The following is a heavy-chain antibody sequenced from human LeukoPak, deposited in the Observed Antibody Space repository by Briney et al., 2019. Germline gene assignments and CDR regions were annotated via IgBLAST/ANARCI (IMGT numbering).Heavy chain of an antibody. D-gene: IGHD5-24*01. CDR3: ARLEEMATITMDY. V-gene: IGHV5-51*01. CDR1: GYSFSTYW. Sequence: GESLKISCKGSGYSFSTYWMGWVRQMPGKGLEWMGIIYPGDSDTRYSPSFQGQVTISADKSISTAYLQWSSLKASDTAIYYCARLEEMATITMDYWGQGTLVTVSS. J-gene: IGHJ4*02. CDR2: IYPGDSDT.